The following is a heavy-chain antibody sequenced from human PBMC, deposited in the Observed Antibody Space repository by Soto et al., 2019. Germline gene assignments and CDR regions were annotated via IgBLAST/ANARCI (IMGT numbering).Heavy chain of an antibody. Sequence: QVQLVQSGGEVRKPGASVKLSFKASGYSFHDYYIHWVRQGPGQALEWIGMNNFSGGSTTYAERFQDRLTLTRDKSTRTVYMELSSLSSADTANYYCARMTTLTGFERFQDWGQGTLVSVSS. V-gene: IGHV1-46*02. J-gene: IGHJ1*01. CDR1: GYSFHDYY. CDR3: ARMTTLTGFERFQD. D-gene: IGHD3-9*01. CDR2: NNFSGGST.